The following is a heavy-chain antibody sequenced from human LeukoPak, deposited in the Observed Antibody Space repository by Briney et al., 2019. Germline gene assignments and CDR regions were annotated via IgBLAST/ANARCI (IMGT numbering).Heavy chain of an antibody. Sequence: ASVKVSCKASGYTFTGFYMHWVRQAPGQGLEWMGWINPNTGGTHYAQQFQGRVTMTRDTSISTTYMELSRVRSDDTAVYYCARDFRLATPSLVYWGQGTLVTVSS. D-gene: IGHD5-24*01. V-gene: IGHV1-2*02. CDR2: INPNTGGT. CDR3: ARDFRLATPSLVY. J-gene: IGHJ4*02. CDR1: GYTFTGFY.